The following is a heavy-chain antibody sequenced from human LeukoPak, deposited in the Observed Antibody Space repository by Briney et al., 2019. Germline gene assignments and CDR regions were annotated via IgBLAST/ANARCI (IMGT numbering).Heavy chain of an antibody. Sequence: GRSLRLSCAASGFTFSNFGMHWVRQAPGKGLEWVAVISYDGNNKYYTDSVKGRFTISRDNAKNTLYLQMNSLRAEDTAVYYCAKQMAVDYSDYWGQGTLVTVSS. CDR1: GFTFSNFG. CDR2: ISYDGNNK. J-gene: IGHJ4*02. D-gene: IGHD5-24*01. CDR3: AKQMAVDYSDY. V-gene: IGHV3-30*18.